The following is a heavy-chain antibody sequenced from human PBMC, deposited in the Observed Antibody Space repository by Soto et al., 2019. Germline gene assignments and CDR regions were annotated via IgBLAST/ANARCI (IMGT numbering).Heavy chain of an antibody. CDR2: ISARNGNT. Sequence: ASVKVSCKASGYTFTTYGIIWVRQAPGQQLEWMGWISARNGNTNYAQNFQGRLTMTTDTSTSTAYMELMSLRSDDTAVYYCARVQLFPNPASDFWGQGTLVTSPQ. CDR1: GYTFTTYG. V-gene: IGHV1-18*04. D-gene: IGHD2-21*01. J-gene: IGHJ4*02. CDR3: ARVQLFPNPASDF.